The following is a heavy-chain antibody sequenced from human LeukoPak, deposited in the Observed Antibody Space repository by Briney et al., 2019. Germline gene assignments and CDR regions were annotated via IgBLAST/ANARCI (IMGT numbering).Heavy chain of an antibody. CDR2: IYYSGST. J-gene: IGHJ5*02. Sequence: SETLSLTCTVSGGSISGSYWSWIRQPPGKGLEWIGYIYYSGSTNYNPSLKSRVTISVDTSDNQFSLKLTSVTAADAAVYYCAKYASTGWFDPWGQGTLVTVSS. CDR1: GGSISGSY. V-gene: IGHV4-59*08. CDR3: AKYASTGWFDP.